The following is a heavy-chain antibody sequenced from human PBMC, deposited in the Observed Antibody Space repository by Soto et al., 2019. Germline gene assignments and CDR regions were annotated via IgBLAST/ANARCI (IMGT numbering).Heavy chain of an antibody. J-gene: IGHJ4*02. Sequence: PSETLSLTCAVSGGSISSGGYSWSWIRQPPGKGLEWIAYIYHSGSTYYNPSLKSRVTISVDRSKNQFSLKLSSVTAADTAVYYCARDAGYDSSGYYPGYWGQGTLVTVSS. CDR1: GGSISSGGYS. V-gene: IGHV4-30-2*01. CDR3: ARDAGYDSSGYYPGY. CDR2: IYHSGST. D-gene: IGHD3-22*01.